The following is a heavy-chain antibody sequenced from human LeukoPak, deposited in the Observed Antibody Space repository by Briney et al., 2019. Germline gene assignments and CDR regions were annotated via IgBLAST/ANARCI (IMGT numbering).Heavy chain of an antibody. Sequence: PGGSLRLSCAASGFTFSSHSMNWVRQAPGKGLEWVSYISSSSSTIYYADSVKGRFTISRDNAKNSMYLQMNSLRDEDTAVYYCARREIVAAGTSTLDYWGQGTLVTVSS. CDR3: ARREIVAAGTSTLDY. CDR1: GFTFSSHS. D-gene: IGHD6-13*01. J-gene: IGHJ4*02. V-gene: IGHV3-48*02. CDR2: ISSSSSTI.